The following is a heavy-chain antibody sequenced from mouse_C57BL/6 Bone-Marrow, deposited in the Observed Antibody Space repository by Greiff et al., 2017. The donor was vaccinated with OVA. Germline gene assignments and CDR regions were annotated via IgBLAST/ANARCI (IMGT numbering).Heavy chain of an antibody. CDR1: GYTFTSYW. V-gene: IGHV1-72*01. CDR3: ARGGRMYGPYWYFDV. D-gene: IGHD2-10*02. CDR2: IDPNSGGT. J-gene: IGHJ1*03. Sequence: QVHVKQPGAELVKPGASVKLSCKASGYTFTSYWMHWVKQRPGRGLEWIGRIDPNSGGTKYNEKFKSKATLTVDKPSSTAYMQLSSLTSEDSAVYYCARGGRMYGPYWYFDVWGTGTTVTVSS.